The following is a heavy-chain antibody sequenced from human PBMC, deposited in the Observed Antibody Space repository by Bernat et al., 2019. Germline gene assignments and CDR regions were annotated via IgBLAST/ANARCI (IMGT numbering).Heavy chain of an antibody. CDR2: IRSKAYGGTT. J-gene: IGHJ4*02. D-gene: IGHD3-3*01. CDR3: TRDIGVLRFLEWLLYGFDY. CDR1: GFTFGDYA. Sequence: EVQLVESGGGLVKPGRSLRLSCTASGFTFGDYAMSWFRQAPGKGLAWVGFIRSKAYGGTTEYAASVKGRFTISRDDSKSIAYLQMNSLKTEDTAVYYCTRDIGVLRFLEWLLYGFDYWGQGTLVTVSS. V-gene: IGHV3-49*05.